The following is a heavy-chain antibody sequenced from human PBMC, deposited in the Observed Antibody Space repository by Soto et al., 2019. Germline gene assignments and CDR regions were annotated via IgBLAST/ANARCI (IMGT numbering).Heavy chain of an antibody. CDR2: IIPIFGTA. Sequence: QGQLVQAGAEVKKPVSSVKFSCKASGGNFSSYAISWVRQAPGQGLEWMGGIIPIFGTAKYAQKFQGRVTITADESTSTAYMELRSLRSEETAVYYCARTEYSSSSIGYDYYGMDVWGQGTTVTVSS. J-gene: IGHJ6*02. CDR1: GGNFSSYA. V-gene: IGHV1-69*01. D-gene: IGHD6-6*01. CDR3: ARTEYSSSSIGYDYYGMDV.